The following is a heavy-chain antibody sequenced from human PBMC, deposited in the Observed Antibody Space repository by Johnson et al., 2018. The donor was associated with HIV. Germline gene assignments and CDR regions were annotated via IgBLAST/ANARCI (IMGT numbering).Heavy chain of an antibody. CDR1: GFTFSSYG. D-gene: IGHD1-1*01. J-gene: IGHJ3*02. CDR3: ANFYTDNTLGLFGAFDI. CDR2: IRYDGSNK. V-gene: IGHV3-30*02. Sequence: QVQLVESGGGLVQPGRSLKLSCAASGFTFSSYGMHWVRQAPGKGLEWVAFIRYDGSNKYYADSVKGRFTISRDNSKNTLYLQMNSLRAEDTAVYYCANFYTDNTLGLFGAFDIWGQGTMVTVSS.